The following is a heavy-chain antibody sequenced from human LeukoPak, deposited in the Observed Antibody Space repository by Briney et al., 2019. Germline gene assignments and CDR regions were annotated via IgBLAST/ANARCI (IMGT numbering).Heavy chain of an antibody. CDR2: IKYDGSEK. J-gene: IGHJ4*02. CDR1: GFTLSNYW. Sequence: GGSLRLSCAASGFTLSNYWMSWVRQTPGKGLEWVANIKYDGSEKMYLDSVRGRLTIFRDNAKNSLYLQMTSLRVEDTAVYYCARDEGATETTYRFDYWGQGALVTVSS. D-gene: IGHD4-17*01. CDR3: ARDEGATETTYRFDY. V-gene: IGHV3-7*01.